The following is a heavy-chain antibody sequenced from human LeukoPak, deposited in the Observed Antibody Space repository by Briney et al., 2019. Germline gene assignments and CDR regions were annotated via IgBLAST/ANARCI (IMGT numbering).Heavy chain of an antibody. Sequence: ASVKVSCKASGYAFTTYDINWVRQAPGQGLEWMGWMNPNSGNTGYAQKFQGRVTMTRNTSISTAYMELSSLRSEDTAVYYCARGARITMVRGVISPLGYWGQGTLVTVSS. CDR2: MNPNSGNT. J-gene: IGHJ4*02. V-gene: IGHV1-8*01. D-gene: IGHD3-10*01. CDR1: GYAFTTYD. CDR3: ARGARITMVRGVISPLGY.